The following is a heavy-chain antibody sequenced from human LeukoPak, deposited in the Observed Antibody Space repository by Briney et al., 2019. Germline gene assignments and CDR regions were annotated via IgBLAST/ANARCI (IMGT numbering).Heavy chain of an antibody. Sequence: GGSLRLSCAASGFSFSAYPMGWVRQAPGKGLQWLSGISASGDVTFHADRVKGRFAISRDNSKNTLYLQVNSLRAEDTAVYYCAKDGAPNAGYMDVWGKGTTVTVSS. CDR1: GFSFSAYP. CDR2: ISASGDVT. D-gene: IGHD3-10*01. J-gene: IGHJ6*03. CDR3: AKDGAPNAGYMDV. V-gene: IGHV3-23*01.